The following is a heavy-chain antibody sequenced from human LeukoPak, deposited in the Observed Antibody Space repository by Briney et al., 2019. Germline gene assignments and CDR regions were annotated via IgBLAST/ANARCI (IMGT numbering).Heavy chain of an antibody. CDR1: GFTVSSNY. CDR3: AKDGGYCSSTSCYTGYYFDY. V-gene: IGHV3-53*01. CDR2: IYSGGST. Sequence: GGSLRLSCAASGFTVSSNYMSWVRQAPGKGLEWVSVIYSGGSTYYADSVKGRFTISRDNSKNTLYLQMNSLRAEDTAVYYCAKDGGYCSSTSCYTGYYFDYWGQGTLVTVSS. D-gene: IGHD2-2*02. J-gene: IGHJ4*02.